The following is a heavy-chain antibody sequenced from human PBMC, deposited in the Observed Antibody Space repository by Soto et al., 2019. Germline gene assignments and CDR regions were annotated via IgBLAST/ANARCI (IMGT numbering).Heavy chain of an antibody. J-gene: IGHJ4*02. V-gene: IGHV1-46*01. CDR1: GYTFPGYY. CDR3: ARDRDGYRQTPDY. D-gene: IGHD5-12*01. CDR2: INPSGGST. Sequence: XSVKFSCQASGYTFPGYYMHWVRQDPGQGLEWMGIINPSGGSTSYAQKFQGRVTMTRDTSTSTVYMELSSLRSEDTAVYYCARDRDGYRQTPDYWGQGTLATVSS.